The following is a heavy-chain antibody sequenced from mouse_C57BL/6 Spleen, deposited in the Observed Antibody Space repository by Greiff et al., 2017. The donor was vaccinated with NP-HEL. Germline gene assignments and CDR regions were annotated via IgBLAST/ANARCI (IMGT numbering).Heavy chain of an antibody. V-gene: IGHV1-4*01. CDR3: ARWQGRGY. CDR1: GYTFTSYT. Sequence: VQLQQSGAELARPGTSVKMSCKASGYTFTSYTMHWVKQRPGQGLEWIGYINPSSGYTKYNQKFKDKATLTADKSSSTAYMQLSSLTSEDSAVYYCARWQGRGYWGQGTTLTVSS. D-gene: IGHD3-3*01. J-gene: IGHJ2*01. CDR2: INPSSGYT.